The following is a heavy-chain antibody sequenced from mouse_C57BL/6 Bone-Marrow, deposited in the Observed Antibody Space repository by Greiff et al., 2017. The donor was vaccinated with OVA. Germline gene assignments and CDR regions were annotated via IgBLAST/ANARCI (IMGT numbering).Heavy chain of an antibody. CDR1: GYTFTDYE. CDR3: TRSYSNYGDFDY. V-gene: IGHV1-15*01. D-gene: IGHD2-5*01. J-gene: IGHJ2*01. CDR2: IDPETGGT. Sequence: QVHVKQSGAELVRPGASVTLSCKASGYTFTDYEMHWVKQTPVHGLEWIGAIDPETGGTASNQKFKGKAILTADKASSTAYMELRSLTSEDSAVYYCTRSYSNYGDFDYWGQGTTLTVSS.